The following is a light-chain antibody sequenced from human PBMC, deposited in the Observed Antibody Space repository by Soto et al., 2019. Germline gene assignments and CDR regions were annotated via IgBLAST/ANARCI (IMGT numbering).Light chain of an antibody. V-gene: IGKV1-5*03. CDR2: KAS. Sequence: DIQMTQSPSTLSASVGDRAIITCRASQSISSWLAWYQQKPGKAPKVLIYKASSLESGVPSRFSGSGSGTEFTLTISSLQPDDFATYYCQHYNSYPLTFGGGTKVDIK. J-gene: IGKJ4*01. CDR1: QSISSW. CDR3: QHYNSYPLT.